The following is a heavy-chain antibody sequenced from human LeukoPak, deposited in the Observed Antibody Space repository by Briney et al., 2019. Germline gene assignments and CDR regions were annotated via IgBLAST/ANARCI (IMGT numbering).Heavy chain of an antibody. Sequence: SVKVSCKASGGTFSSYAISWVRQAPGQGLEWMGRIIPILGIANYAQKFQGRVTITADKSTSTAYMELSSLRSEDTAVYYCASRDTMTNGSGSYYRPRAAYYYYGMDVWGQGTTVTVSS. D-gene: IGHD3-10*01. CDR1: GGTFSSYA. CDR3: ASRDTMTNGSGSYYRPRAAYYYYGMDV. V-gene: IGHV1-69*04. CDR2: IIPILGIA. J-gene: IGHJ6*02.